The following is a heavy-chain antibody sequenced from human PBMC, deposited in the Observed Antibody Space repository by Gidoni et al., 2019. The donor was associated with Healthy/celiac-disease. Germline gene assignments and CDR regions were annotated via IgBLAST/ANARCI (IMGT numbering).Heavy chain of an antibody. V-gene: IGHV3-23*01. CDR2: ISGSGGST. CDR1: GFTFSSYA. CDR3: AKDLMFRRYDFWSGYQLGDY. Sequence: EVQLLESGGGLVQPGGSMRLACAASGFTFSSYAMSWVRQAPGKGLEWVSAISGSGGSTYYADAVKGRFTISRDNSKNTLYLQMNSLRAEDTAVYYCAKDLMFRRYDFWSGYQLGDYWGQGTLVTVSS. J-gene: IGHJ4*02. D-gene: IGHD3-3*01.